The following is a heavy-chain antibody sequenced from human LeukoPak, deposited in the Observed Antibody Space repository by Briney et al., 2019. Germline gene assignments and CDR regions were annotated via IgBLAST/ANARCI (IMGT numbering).Heavy chain of an antibody. CDR1: GFTFSSYW. CDR3: ARVGGRYSPLGY. V-gene: IGHV3-7*01. Sequence: AGGSLRLSCAASGFTFSSYWMSWVRQAPGKGLEWVANIKQDGSEKYYVDSVKGRFTISRDNDKNSLFLQMTSLRAEDTAVYYCARVGGRYSPLGYWGQGTLVTVSS. CDR2: IKQDGSEK. D-gene: IGHD3-16*02. J-gene: IGHJ4*02.